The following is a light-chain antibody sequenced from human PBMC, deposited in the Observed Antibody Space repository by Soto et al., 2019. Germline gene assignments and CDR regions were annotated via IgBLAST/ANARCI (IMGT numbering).Light chain of an antibody. J-gene: IGKJ2*01. V-gene: IGKV1-39*01. Sequence: DIQMTQSPSSLSASVGDRVTITCRASQSISSYLNWYQQKQGKAPKLLIYAASSLQSGVTSRFSGSGSRTDFTLTISSLQPEDFATYYCQQSYSTPRTFGQGTKLEIK. CDR2: AAS. CDR1: QSISSY. CDR3: QQSYSTPRT.